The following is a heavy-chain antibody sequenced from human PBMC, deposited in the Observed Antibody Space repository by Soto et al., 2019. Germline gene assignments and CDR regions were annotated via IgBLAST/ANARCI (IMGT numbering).Heavy chain of an antibody. D-gene: IGHD1-1*01. Sequence: EVQTVQSGGDLVKPGGSLRLSCVTSGFMFSSAWMNWVRQAPGKGLEWVARIKSKGDGGARDYAAPVKGRFTISRDDSKNTVHLQMNSLRAEDTAVYYCVEGWNDFWGQGTLVTVSS. J-gene: IGHJ4*02. CDR1: GFMFSSAW. CDR3: VEGWNDF. V-gene: IGHV3-15*01. CDR2: IKSKGDGGAR.